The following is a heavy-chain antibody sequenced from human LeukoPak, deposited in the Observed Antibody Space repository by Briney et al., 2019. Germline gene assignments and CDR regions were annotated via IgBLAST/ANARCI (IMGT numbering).Heavy chain of an antibody. CDR2: IIPILGIA. V-gene: IGHV1-69*02. D-gene: IGHD5-18*01. J-gene: IGHJ6*03. Sequence: SVKVSCKASGGTFSSYTISWVRQAPGQGLEWMGRIIPILGIANYAQKFQGRVTITADKSTSTAYMELSSLRSEDTAVYYCASSSGGYSYGYYYYCYMDVWGKGTTVTVSS. CDR3: ASSSGGYSYGYYYYCYMDV. CDR1: GGTFSSYT.